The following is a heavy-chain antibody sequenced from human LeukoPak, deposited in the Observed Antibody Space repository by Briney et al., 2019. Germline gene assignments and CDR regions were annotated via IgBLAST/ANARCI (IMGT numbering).Heavy chain of an antibody. D-gene: IGHD2-15*01. CDR1: GFTFSSYA. Sequence: GGSLRHSCAASGFTFSSYAVSWVRQAPGKGLEWVSTINNSGGSTYYTDSVKGRFTISRDNSKNTLYLQMNSLRAEDTAVYYCAKRQGASGQIGYFDYWGQGTLVTVSS. V-gene: IGHV3-23*01. CDR2: INNSGGST. CDR3: AKRQGASGQIGYFDY. J-gene: IGHJ4*02.